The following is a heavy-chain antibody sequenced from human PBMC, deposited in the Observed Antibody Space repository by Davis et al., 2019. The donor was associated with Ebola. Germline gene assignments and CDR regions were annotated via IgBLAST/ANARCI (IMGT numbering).Heavy chain of an antibody. CDR3: ARVHYDIVTGRPGFSNYGMDL. J-gene: IGHJ6*02. CDR2: INPNSGNT. V-gene: IGHV1-8*01. Sequence: AASVKVSCKASGYTFTGYAINWVRQAAGQGLEWMGWINPNSGNTGYVQKFQGRLTVTSNTSISTAYMELSRLTSEDTAVYYCARVHYDIVTGRPGFSNYGMDLWGQGTTVTVSS. D-gene: IGHD3-9*01. CDR1: GYTFTGYA.